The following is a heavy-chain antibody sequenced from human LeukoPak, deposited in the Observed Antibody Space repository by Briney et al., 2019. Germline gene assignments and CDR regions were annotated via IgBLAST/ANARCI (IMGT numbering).Heavy chain of an antibody. CDR1: GFTFSNYG. CDR2: IRYDGSEK. J-gene: IGHJ4*02. CDR3: AKGKDYLDY. V-gene: IGHV3-30*02. Sequence: PGGSLRLSCTASGFTFSNYGMHWVRQAPGKGLEWVAFIRYDGSEKYYADSVKGRITISRDNSKNTLYVQMNSLRAEDTAVYYCAKGKDYLDYWGQGTLVTVSS.